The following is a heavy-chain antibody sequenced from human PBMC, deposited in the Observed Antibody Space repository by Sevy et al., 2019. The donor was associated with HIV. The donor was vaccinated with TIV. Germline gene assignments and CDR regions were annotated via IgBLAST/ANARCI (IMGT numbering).Heavy chain of an antibody. CDR3: VRVLFRGGNEVYGF. J-gene: IGHJ1*01. CDR1: GFTFSSYA. V-gene: IGHV3-21*01. CDR2: INAISSNI. D-gene: IGHD2-15*01. Sequence: GGSLRLSCAASGFTFSSYAMNWVRQAPGKGLEWVSSINAISSNIYYADSVKGRFTISRDNAKNSLYLQMNSVRAEDTAVYYCVRVLFRGGNEVYGFWGQGTMVTVSS.